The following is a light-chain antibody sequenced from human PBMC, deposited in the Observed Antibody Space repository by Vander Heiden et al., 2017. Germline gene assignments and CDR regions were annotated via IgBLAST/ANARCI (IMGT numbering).Light chain of an antibody. J-gene: IGKJ2*01. Sequence: AIRMTQSPSSLSASTGDRVTITCRASQGISSYLAWYQQKPGKAPKLLIYAASTLQSGVPSRFRGSGSGTDFTLTISCLQSEDFATYYWQQYYSSYTFGQGTKLEIK. CDR1: QGISSY. CDR3: QQYYSSYT. CDR2: AAS. V-gene: IGKV1-8*01.